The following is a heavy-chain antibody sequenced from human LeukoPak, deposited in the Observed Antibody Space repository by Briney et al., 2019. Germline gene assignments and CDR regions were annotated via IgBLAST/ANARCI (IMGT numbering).Heavy chain of an antibody. D-gene: IGHD2/OR15-2a*01. CDR3: ARTTRIYGDSDY. J-gene: IGHJ4*02. Sequence: SETLSLTCTVSGGSISSSSYYWGWIRQPPGKGLEWIGSIYYSGSTYYNPPLKSRVTISVDTSKNQFSLKLSSVTAADTAVYYCARTTRIYGDSDYWGQGTLVTVSS. CDR1: GGSISSSSYY. CDR2: IYYSGST. V-gene: IGHV4-39*01.